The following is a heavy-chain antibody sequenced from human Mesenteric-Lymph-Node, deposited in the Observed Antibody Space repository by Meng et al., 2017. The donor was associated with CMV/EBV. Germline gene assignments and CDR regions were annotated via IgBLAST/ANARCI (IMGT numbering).Heavy chain of an antibody. D-gene: IGHD2/OR15-2a*01. CDR3: ARDRNRWGLFDF. J-gene: IGHJ4*02. CDR1: GGSVTSGGYY. CDR2: VYYSGST. V-gene: IGHV4-61*08. Sequence: TESGGSVTSGGYYWSWIRQPPGKGLEWIEHVYYSGSTDDNPSLKSRVTISLDTSKNQFSLRLNSVAAADTAVYYCARDRNRWGLFDFWGQG.